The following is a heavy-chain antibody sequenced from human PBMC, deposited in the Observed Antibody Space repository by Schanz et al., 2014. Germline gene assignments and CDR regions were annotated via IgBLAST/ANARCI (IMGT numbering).Heavy chain of an antibody. CDR2: TSNDGSFT. D-gene: IGHD4-17*01. CDR3: VRDTDYHFDS. V-gene: IGHV3-74*01. CDR1: GFTFSDSW. J-gene: IGHJ4*02. Sequence: EVQLVESGGGFVQPGGSLRLSCAASGFTFSDSWMHWVRQAPGKGLVWVSRTSNDGSFTTFADSVKGRFTISRDNAKNTLYLHMNILRAADTAVYYCVRDTDYHFDSWGQGTLVTVSS.